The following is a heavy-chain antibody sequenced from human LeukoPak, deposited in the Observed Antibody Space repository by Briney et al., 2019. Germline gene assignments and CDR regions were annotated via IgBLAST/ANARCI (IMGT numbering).Heavy chain of an antibody. CDR1: GSSFRCYW. Sequence: GELLKISCNGSGSSFRCYWLGWVRQMPGEGLEWMGAIYAGDSDTRYSPSFLGQVTIYADKSISTAYLQWSSLKASDTAMYYCARRGYSNYVFDYWGQGTLVTFSS. D-gene: IGHD4-11*01. J-gene: IGHJ4*02. CDR2: IYAGDSDT. CDR3: ARRGYSNYVFDY. V-gene: IGHV5-51*01.